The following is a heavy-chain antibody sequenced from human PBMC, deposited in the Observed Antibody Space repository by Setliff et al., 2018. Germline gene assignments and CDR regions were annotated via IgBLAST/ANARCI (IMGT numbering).Heavy chain of an antibody. CDR1: GDSFSNYA. CDR2: LIPMFGTP. V-gene: IGHV1-69*05. Sequence: SVKVSCKASGDSFSNYAISWVRQAPGQGLEWMGGLIPMFGTPGYAQKFQDRVTIITDESTSTAYMELSSLRFEDTAVYYCAREGVDTRSSTDYRYYMDLWGKGTTVTVSS. CDR3: AREGVDTRSSTDYRYYMDL. J-gene: IGHJ6*03. D-gene: IGHD5-18*01.